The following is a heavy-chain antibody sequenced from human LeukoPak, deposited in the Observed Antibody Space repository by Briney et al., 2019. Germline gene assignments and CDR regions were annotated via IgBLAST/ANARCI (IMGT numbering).Heavy chain of an antibody. CDR2: IYYSGST. J-gene: IGHJ5*02. Sequence: PSETLSLTCTVSGGSISSSSYYWGWIRQPPGKGLEWIGSIYYSGSTNYNPSLKSRVTISVDTSKNQFSLKLSSVTAADTAVYYCARAQTLYCSGGSCYSGVLAQSLWFDPWGQGTLVTVSS. CDR3: ARAQTLYCSGGSCYSGVLAQSLWFDP. CDR1: GGSISSSSYY. D-gene: IGHD2-15*01. V-gene: IGHV4-39*07.